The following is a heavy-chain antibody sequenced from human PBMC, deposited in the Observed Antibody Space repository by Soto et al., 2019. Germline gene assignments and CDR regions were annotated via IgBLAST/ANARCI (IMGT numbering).Heavy chain of an antibody. V-gene: IGHV1-18*01. Sequence: ASVKVSCKASGYTFTSYGISWVRQAPGQGLEWMGWISAYNGNTNYAQKLQGRVTMTTDTSTSTAYMELRSLRSDDTAVYYCARGRGSLGVPASHIDYWGQGTLVTVSS. CDR3: ARGRGSLGVPASHIDY. CDR1: GYTFTSYG. CDR2: ISAYNGNT. J-gene: IGHJ4*02. D-gene: IGHD2-2*01.